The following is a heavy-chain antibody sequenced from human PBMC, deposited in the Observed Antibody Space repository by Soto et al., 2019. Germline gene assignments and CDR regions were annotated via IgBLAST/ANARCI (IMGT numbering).Heavy chain of an antibody. CDR1: GGSISSSSYY. J-gene: IGHJ4*02. CDR3: ARITTYYYDSSGYYYGPYFDY. CDR2: IYYSGST. Sequence: QLQLQESGPGLVKPSETLSLTCTVSGGSISSSSYYWGWIRQPPGKGLEWIGSIYYSGSTYYNPSLKSRVTTSVDTSKNQFSLKLSSVTAADTAVYYCARITTYYYDSSGYYYGPYFDYWGQGTLVTVSS. D-gene: IGHD3-22*01. V-gene: IGHV4-39*01.